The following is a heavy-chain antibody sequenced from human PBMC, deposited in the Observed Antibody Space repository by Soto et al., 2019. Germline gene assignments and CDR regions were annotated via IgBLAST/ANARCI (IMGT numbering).Heavy chain of an antibody. CDR1: W. CDR3: ARGYCSSTSCLDYYMDV. D-gene: IGHD2-2*01. Sequence: WWSWVRQPPGKGLEWIGEIYHSGSTNYNPSLKSRVTISVDKSKNQFSLKLSSVTAADTAVYYCARGYCSSTSCLDYYMDVWGKGTMVTVSS. J-gene: IGHJ6*03. CDR2: IYHSGST. V-gene: IGHV4-4*02.